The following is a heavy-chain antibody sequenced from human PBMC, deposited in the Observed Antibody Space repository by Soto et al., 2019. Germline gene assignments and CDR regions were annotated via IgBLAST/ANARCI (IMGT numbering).Heavy chain of an antibody. D-gene: IGHD3-22*01. CDR3: AKTSNRGYYDSSGYYADY. CDR2: ISGSGGST. J-gene: IGHJ4*02. CDR1: GFTFSSYA. V-gene: IGHV3-23*01. Sequence: GGSLRLSCAASGFTFSSYAMSWVRQAPGKGLEWVSAISGSGGSTYYADSVKGRFTISRDNSKNTLYLQMNSLRAEDTAVYYCAKTSNRGYYDSSGYYADYWGQGTLVTVSS.